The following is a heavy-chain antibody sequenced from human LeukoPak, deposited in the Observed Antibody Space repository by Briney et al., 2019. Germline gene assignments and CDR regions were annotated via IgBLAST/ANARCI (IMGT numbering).Heavy chain of an antibody. CDR3: ARLDAYSSSSNYYYLDV. Sequence: SETLSLTCTVSGGSISSGSYYWSWIRQPAGKGLEWIGRIYTSGSTNYNPSLKSRVTISVDTSKNQFSLRLSSVTAADTAVYYCARLDAYSSSSNYYYLDVWGKGTTVTVSS. J-gene: IGHJ6*03. D-gene: IGHD6-6*01. CDR2: IYTSGST. V-gene: IGHV4-61*02. CDR1: GGSISSGSYY.